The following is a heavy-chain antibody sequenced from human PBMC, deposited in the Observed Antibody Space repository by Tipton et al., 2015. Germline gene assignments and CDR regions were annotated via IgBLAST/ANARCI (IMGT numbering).Heavy chain of an antibody. D-gene: IGHD2-2*01. CDR3: ARSYYQLLATERVFGMDV. J-gene: IGHJ6*02. Sequence: SLRLSCAASGFTFANFAMNWVRQAPGKGLEWVSVISVDDGETYYAESVKGRFTISRGNAKNSLYLQLNSLRDEDTALYYCARSYYQLLATERVFGMDVWGQGTTVTVSS. CDR1: GFTFANFA. V-gene: IGHV3-20*04. CDR2: ISVDDGET.